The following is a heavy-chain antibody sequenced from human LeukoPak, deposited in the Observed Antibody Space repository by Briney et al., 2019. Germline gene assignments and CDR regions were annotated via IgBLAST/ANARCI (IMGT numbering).Heavy chain of an antibody. Sequence: GGSLRLSCAASGFTFDDYAMHWVRQAPGRGLEWVSVIYSGGDTRYADSVKGRFTISRDNSKNTLYLQMNSLRAEDTALYYCARERGRGVISPYFDQWGQGTLVTVSS. CDR3: ARERGRGVISPYFDQ. CDR2: IYSGGDT. J-gene: IGHJ4*02. CDR1: GFTFDDYA. D-gene: IGHD3-10*01. V-gene: IGHV3-66*01.